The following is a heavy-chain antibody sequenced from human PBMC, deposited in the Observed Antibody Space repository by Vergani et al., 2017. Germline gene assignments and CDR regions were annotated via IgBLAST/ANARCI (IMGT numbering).Heavy chain of an antibody. CDR1: GGSLSGYY. J-gene: IGHJ4*02. Sequence: QVQLQESGPGLVRPSATLSLTCTVSGGSLSGYYWNWIRQTPGEGLEWIGYVEDSGYFNYNPSLKTRVSMSSDTSNNPFSLILSSVTVADTAVYYGARSIVSRNPPDYFDNWGQGTLVTVSS. V-gene: IGHV4-59*01. D-gene: IGHD1-14*01. CDR2: VEDSGYF. CDR3: ARSIVSRNPPDYFDN.